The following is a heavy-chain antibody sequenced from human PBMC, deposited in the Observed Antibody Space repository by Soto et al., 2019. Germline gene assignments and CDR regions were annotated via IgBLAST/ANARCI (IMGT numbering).Heavy chain of an antibody. Sequence: EEQLVESGGGLVQPGGSLRLSCAASGFAFSSYWMHLVRQTPGKAPVWVSRIYNDGSRTANADSVKGRITISRDNATNTMDLQMSSLTVEDTAVYYCARDLSGDTTPYFDLWGQGTLVTVSS. CDR1: GFAFSSYW. D-gene: IGHD1-1*01. V-gene: IGHV3-74*01. CDR2: IYNDGSRT. J-gene: IGHJ4*02. CDR3: ARDLSGDTTPYFDL.